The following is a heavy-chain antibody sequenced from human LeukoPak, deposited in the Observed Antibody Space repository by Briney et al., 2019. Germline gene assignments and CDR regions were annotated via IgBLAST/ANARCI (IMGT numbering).Heavy chain of an antibody. D-gene: IGHD3-22*01. V-gene: IGHV3-53*04. CDR2: IYSGGST. Sequence: GGSLRLSCAASGFTFSSYAMSWVRQAPGKGLEWDSVIYSGGSTYYADSVKGRFTISRHNSKNTLYLQMNSLRAEDTAVYYCARGTYYYDSSGYYSYWGQGTLVTVSS. J-gene: IGHJ4*02. CDR3: ARGTYYYDSSGYYSY. CDR1: GFTFSSYA.